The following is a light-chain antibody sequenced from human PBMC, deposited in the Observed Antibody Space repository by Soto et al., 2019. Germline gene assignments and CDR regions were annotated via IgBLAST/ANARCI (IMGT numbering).Light chain of an antibody. CDR3: QQRSNWPRT. CDR1: QSVSSY. Sequence: EIVLTQSPATLSFSPGERATLSFRASQSVSSYLAWYQQKPGQAPRLLIYGASTRATGIPARFSGSGAGTDFTLTISSLEPEDFAVYYCQQRSNWPRTFGQGTKVDIK. V-gene: IGKV3-11*01. CDR2: GAS. J-gene: IGKJ1*01.